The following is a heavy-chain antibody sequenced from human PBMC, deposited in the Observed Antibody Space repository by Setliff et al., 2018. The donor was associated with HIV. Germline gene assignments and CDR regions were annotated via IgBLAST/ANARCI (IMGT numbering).Heavy chain of an antibody. CDR1: GGSSNSYY. CDR3: ARATRTIFGVVYFDY. D-gene: IGHD3-3*01. V-gene: IGHV4-4*09. CDR2: IYTSGGT. Sequence: SETLSLTCTVSGGSSNSYYWSWIRQPPGKGLEWIGYIYTSGGTNYNPSLKSRVTISVDTSRNQFSLKLNSVTAADTAVYYCARATRTIFGVVYFDYWGQGTLVTVSS. J-gene: IGHJ4*02.